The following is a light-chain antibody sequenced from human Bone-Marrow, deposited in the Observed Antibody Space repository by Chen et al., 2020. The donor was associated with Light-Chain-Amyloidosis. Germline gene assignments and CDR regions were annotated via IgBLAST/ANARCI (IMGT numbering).Light chain of an antibody. CDR3: QVWDRSSDRPV. V-gene: IGLV3-21*02. J-gene: IGLJ3*02. CDR1: NIGSTS. Sequence: SYVLTQPSSVSVAPGQTATIACGGNNIGSTSVHWYQQTPGQAPLLVVHDDSDWPSGIPERLSGSNSGNTATLTISRVEAGDEADYYCQVWDRSSDRPVFGGGTKLTVL. CDR2: DDS.